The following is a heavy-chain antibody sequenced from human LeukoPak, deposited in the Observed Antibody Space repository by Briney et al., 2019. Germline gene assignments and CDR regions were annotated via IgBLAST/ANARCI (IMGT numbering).Heavy chain of an antibody. CDR3: ARGISPGSRYPFDY. CDR2: ISAYKGNT. J-gene: IGHJ4*02. Sequence: AAVKVSCKASVYTFTSYGISWVRQAPGQGLEWMGWISAYKGNTNYAQKLQGRVTRTTDTSTRTAYMELRRAGSDDTDVYYSARGISPGSRYPFDYWGQGTLVTVSS. D-gene: IGHD6-13*01. V-gene: IGHV1-18*01. CDR1: VYTFTSYG.